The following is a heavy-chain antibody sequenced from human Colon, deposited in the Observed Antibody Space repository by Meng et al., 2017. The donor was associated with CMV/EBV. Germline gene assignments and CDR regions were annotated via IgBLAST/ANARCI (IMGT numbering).Heavy chain of an antibody. CDR1: GGSMSSNC. CDR3: ALRGLAAGTFQH. D-gene: IGHD6-13*01. Sequence: QGQLTGPGPGLVKPSETLSLTCAVSGGSMSSNCWSWIRQPPGKGLEWIGYVCYNGITDYNPSLKSRVTISGETSKNQFSLQVSSVTAADTAMYYCALRGLAAGTFQHWGQGALVTVSS. V-gene: IGHV4-59*01. CDR2: VCYNGIT. J-gene: IGHJ1*01.